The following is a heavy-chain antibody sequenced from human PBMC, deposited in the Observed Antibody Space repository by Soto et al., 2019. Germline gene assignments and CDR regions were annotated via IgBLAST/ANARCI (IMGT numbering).Heavy chain of an antibody. CDR2: IVVGSGNT. Sequence: GASVKVSCKASGFTFTSSAVQWVRQARGQRLEWIGWIVVGSGNTNYAQKFQERVTITRDMSTSTAYMELSSLRSEDTAVYYCAAEGSQYQLLFASRYYYYGMDVWGQGTTVTV. CDR1: GFTFTSSA. V-gene: IGHV1-58*01. CDR3: AAEGSQYQLLFASRYYYYGMDV. D-gene: IGHD2-2*01. J-gene: IGHJ6*02.